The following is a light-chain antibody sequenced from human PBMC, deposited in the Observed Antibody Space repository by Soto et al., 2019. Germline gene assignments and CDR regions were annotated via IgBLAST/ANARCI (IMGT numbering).Light chain of an antibody. J-gene: IGKJ2*01. V-gene: IGKV3-15*01. CDR3: QSYNDWPFT. CDR2: GAS. Sequence: EIVMTQSPATLSVSPGERVTLSCRASESLSTYLAWYQQKPGQAPRLLIYGASTKATGIPARFSGSGSATAFTLTISRLQSEDFAVYYCQSYNDWPFTFGQGTKLEI. CDR1: ESLSTY.